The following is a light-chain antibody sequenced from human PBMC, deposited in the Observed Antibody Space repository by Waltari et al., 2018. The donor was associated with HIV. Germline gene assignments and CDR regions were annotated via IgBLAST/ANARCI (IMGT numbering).Light chain of an antibody. Sequence: QSALTQPAPVSGSPGQSITISCTGTSSDVGGYNYVSWYQQQPGKAPKLMIYDVSKRPSGVSNRFSGSKSGNTASLTISGLQAEDEADYYCSSYTSSSTDVVFGGGTKLTVL. CDR3: SSYTSSSTDVV. J-gene: IGLJ2*01. CDR2: DVS. CDR1: SSDVGGYNY. V-gene: IGLV2-14*01.